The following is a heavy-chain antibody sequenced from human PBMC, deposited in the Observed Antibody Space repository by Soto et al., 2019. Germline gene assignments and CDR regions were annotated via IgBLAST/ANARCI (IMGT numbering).Heavy chain of an antibody. V-gene: IGHV4-30-2*01. CDR3: ARDRVQLTVTAWWFDP. D-gene: IGHD4-4*01. CDR1: GGSISSGGDS. CDR2: IYHSGST. J-gene: IGHJ5*02. Sequence: SETLSLTCAVSGGSISSGGDSWSWIRQPPGKGLEWIGYIYHSGSTYYNPSLKSRVTISVDRSKNQFSLKLSSVTAADTAVYYCARDRVQLTVTAWWFDPWGQGTLVTVSS.